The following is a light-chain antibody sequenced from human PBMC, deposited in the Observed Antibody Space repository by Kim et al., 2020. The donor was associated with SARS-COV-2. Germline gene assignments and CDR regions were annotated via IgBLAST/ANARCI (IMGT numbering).Light chain of an antibody. V-gene: IGKV3-11*01. CDR3: QQRYNWPPT. Sequence: LSPGERAPLSSRASQSVSTYVAWYQQKPGQAPRLLMYAVSNRATGIPARFSGSGSGTVFTLTISSLEPEDFAVYYCQQRYNWPPTFGQGTRLEIK. CDR1: QSVSTY. J-gene: IGKJ5*01. CDR2: AVS.